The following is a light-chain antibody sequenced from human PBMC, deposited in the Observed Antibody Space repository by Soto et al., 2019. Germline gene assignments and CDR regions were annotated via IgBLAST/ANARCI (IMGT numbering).Light chain of an antibody. CDR3: QQYNNWPQT. CDR2: GAS. Sequence: EIVLTQSPGTLSLSPGDRATLSCRASQSITGPYLAWYQQKPGQAPRLLIYGASTRATGIPARFSGSGSGTEFTLTISSLQSEDFAVYYCQQYNNWPQTFGQGTKVDIK. J-gene: IGKJ1*01. V-gene: IGKV3-15*01. CDR1: QSITGP.